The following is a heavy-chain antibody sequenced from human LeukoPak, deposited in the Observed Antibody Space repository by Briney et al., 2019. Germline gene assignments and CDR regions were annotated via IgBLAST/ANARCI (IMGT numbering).Heavy chain of an antibody. CDR2: ISGSGGST. CDR1: GFTFSSYA. CDR3: AKRGIGTIAAAGYFDY. V-gene: IGHV3-23*01. J-gene: IGHJ4*02. D-gene: IGHD6-13*01. Sequence: GGSLRLSCAASGFTFSSYAMSWVRQAPGKGLEWVSAISGSGGSTYYADSVKGRFTISRDNSKNTLYLQMNSLRAEDTAVYYCAKRGIGTIAAAGYFDYWGQGTLVTVSS.